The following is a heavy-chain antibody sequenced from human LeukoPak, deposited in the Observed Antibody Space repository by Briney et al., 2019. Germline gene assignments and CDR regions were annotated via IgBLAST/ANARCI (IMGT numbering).Heavy chain of an antibody. CDR1: GGSISSSSYY. CDR3: ARQGIYSSSPYFDY. D-gene: IGHD6-6*01. Sequence: SETLSLTCTVSGGSISSSSYYWGWIRQPPGKGLEWIGSIYYSGSTYYNPSLKSRVTISVDTSKNQFSLKLSSVIAADTAVYYCARQGIYSSSPYFDYWGQGTLVTVSS. J-gene: IGHJ4*02. V-gene: IGHV4-39*07. CDR2: IYYSGST.